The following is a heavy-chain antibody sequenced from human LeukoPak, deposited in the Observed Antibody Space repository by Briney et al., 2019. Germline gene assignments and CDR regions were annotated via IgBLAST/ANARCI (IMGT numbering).Heavy chain of an antibody. CDR2: INPNSGGT. CDR1: GYTFTDYY. J-gene: IGHJ6*02. D-gene: IGHD3-22*01. CDR3: ARGDDTSGYYFLYYYGMDV. V-gene: IGHV1-2*04. Sequence: ASVKVSCKASGYTFTDYYIHWVRQAPGQGLEWMGWINPNSGGTNYAQKFQGWVTMTRDTSISTVYMELSRLRSDDTAVYYCARGDDTSGYYFLYYYGMDVWGRGTTVTVSS.